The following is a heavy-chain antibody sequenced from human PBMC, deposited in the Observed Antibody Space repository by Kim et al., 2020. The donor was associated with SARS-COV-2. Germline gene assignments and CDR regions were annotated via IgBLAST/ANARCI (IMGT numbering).Heavy chain of an antibody. J-gene: IGHJ2*01. CDR2: IYYSGST. CDR1: GGSISSYY. D-gene: IGHD2-2*01. Sequence: SETLSLTCTVSGGSISSYYWSWIRQPPGKGLEWIGYIYYSGSTNYNPSLKSRVTISVDTSKNQFSLKLSSVTAADTAVYYCARQVGDLTYWYFDLWGRGT. V-gene: IGHV4-59*08. CDR3: ARQVGDLTYWYFDL.